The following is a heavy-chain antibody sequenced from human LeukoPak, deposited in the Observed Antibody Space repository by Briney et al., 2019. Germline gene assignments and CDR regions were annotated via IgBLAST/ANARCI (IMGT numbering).Heavy chain of an antibody. CDR1: GSTFSSYA. CDR3: ASPYSGSYYDGVRVGAFDI. D-gene: IGHD1-26*01. V-gene: IGHV1-69*13. CDR2: IIPIFGTA. Sequence: SVKVSCKASGSTFSSYAISWVRQAPGQGLEWMGGIIPIFGTANYAQKFQGRVTITADESTSTAYMELSSLRSEDTAVYYCASPYSGSYYDGVRVGAFDIWGQGTMVTVSS. J-gene: IGHJ3*02.